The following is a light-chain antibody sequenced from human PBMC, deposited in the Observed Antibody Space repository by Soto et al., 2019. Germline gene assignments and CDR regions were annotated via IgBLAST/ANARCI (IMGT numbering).Light chain of an antibody. CDR3: QQYVSSVT. V-gene: IGKV3-20*01. CDR2: GAS. CDR1: QSVDSSL. J-gene: IGKJ1*01. Sequence: DIVLTQSPGSLSLSPGERATLSCRASQSVDSSLFAWYQQKPGQAPRLLIYGASKRATGTPDRFSGSGSGTDFTLTITRLEPEDFAVYYCQQYVSSVTFGQGTKVEIK.